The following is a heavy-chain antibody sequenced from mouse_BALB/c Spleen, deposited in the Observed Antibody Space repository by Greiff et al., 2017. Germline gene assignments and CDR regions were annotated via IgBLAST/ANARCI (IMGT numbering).Heavy chain of an antibody. J-gene: IGHJ2*01. Sequence: EVKLMESGPGLVKPSQSLSLTCSVTGYSITSGYYWNWIRQFPGNKLEWMGYISYDGSNNYNPSLKNRISITRDTSKNQFFLKLNSVTTEDTATYYCAREGGNYVGNYFDYWGQGTTLTVSS. CDR1: GYSITSGYY. CDR3: AREGGNYVGNYFDY. CDR2: ISYDGSN. V-gene: IGHV3-6*02. D-gene: IGHD2-1*01.